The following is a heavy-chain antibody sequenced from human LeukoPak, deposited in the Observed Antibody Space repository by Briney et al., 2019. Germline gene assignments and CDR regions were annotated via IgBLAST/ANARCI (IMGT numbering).Heavy chain of an antibody. Sequence: ASVKVSCKASGYTFTSYYMHWVRQSRGQGLEWMGIINPSGGSTSYAQKFQARVTMTRDTSTSTVYMELSSLRSEDTAVYYCASSYRGCFDYWGQGTLVTVSS. J-gene: IGHJ4*02. V-gene: IGHV1-46*01. CDR3: ASSYRGCFDY. CDR2: INPSGGST. D-gene: IGHD3-16*01. CDR1: GYTFTSYY.